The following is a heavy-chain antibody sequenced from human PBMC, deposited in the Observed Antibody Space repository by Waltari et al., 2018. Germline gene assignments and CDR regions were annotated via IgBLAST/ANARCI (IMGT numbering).Heavy chain of an antibody. CDR3: AREYYYDTRWIDY. V-gene: IGHV4-39*07. CDR2: MYYSGST. D-gene: IGHD3-22*01. Sequence: QLQLQESGPGLVKPSETLYLTCTVSGGSIISPTYDWGGIRQPPGKGLEWIGSMYYSGSTSYNPSLKSRVTVSVDTSKNQFSLKLNSVTAADTAVYYCAREYYYDTRWIDYWGQGTQVTVSS. J-gene: IGHJ4*02. CDR1: GGSIISPTYD.